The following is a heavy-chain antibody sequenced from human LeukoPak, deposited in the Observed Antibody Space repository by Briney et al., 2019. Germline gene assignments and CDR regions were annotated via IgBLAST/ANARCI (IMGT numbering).Heavy chain of an antibody. D-gene: IGHD6-6*01. Sequence: SETLSLTCAVYGGSFSGYYWSWIRQPPWKGLEWIGEINHSGSTNYNPSLKSRVTISVDPSKNRFSLKLSSVTAADTAVYYCARVDGYSSSGGWFDPWGQGTLVTVSS. CDR1: GGSFSGYY. CDR2: INHSGST. J-gene: IGHJ5*02. CDR3: ARVDGYSSSGGWFDP. V-gene: IGHV4-34*01.